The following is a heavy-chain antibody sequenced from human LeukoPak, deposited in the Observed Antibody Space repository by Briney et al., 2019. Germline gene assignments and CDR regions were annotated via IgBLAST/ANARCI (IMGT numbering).Heavy chain of an antibody. D-gene: IGHD3-16*02. CDR3: ARERITFGRVIVPNYFDS. CDR1: GFTFSDHY. Sequence: GGSLRLSCAASGFTFSDHYMSWIRQAPGKGPEWVSYISNIGNTMYHADSVKGRFTISRDNAKNSLYLEMSSLRAEDTAVYYCARERITFGRVIVPNYFDSWGQGTLVTVSS. J-gene: IGHJ4*02. CDR2: ISNIGNTM. V-gene: IGHV3-11*04.